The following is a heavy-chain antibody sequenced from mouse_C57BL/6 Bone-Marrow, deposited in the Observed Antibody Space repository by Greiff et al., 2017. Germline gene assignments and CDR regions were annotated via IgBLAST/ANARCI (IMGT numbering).Heavy chain of an antibody. V-gene: IGHV1-59*01. CDR1: GYTFTSYW. CDR3: ARGYYGSSYPQVGYFDV. J-gene: IGHJ1*03. CDR2: IDPSDSYT. D-gene: IGHD1-1*01. Sequence: QVQLQQPGAELVRPGTSVKLSCKASGYTFTSYWMHWVKQRPGQGLEWIGVIDPSDSYTNYNQKFKDKATLTVDTSSSTAYMQLSSLTSEDSAVYYCARGYYGSSYPQVGYFDVWGTGTTVTVSS.